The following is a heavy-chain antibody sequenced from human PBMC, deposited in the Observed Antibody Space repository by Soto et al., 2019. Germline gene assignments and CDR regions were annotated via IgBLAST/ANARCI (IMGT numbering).Heavy chain of an antibody. J-gene: IGHJ5*02. Sequence: QVQLQESGPGLVKPSETLSLTCTVSGGSISSYYWSWIRQPPGKGLEWIGYIYYSGSTNYNPSLKRRVTISVDTSKNQFSLKLSSVTAADTAVYYCARIAARPGDWFDPWGQGTLVTVSS. CDR2: IYYSGST. CDR1: GGSISSYY. V-gene: IGHV4-59*01. CDR3: ARIAARPGDWFDP. D-gene: IGHD6-6*01.